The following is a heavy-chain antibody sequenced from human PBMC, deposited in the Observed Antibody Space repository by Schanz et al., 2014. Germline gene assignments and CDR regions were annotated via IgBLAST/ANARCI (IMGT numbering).Heavy chain of an antibody. D-gene: IGHD1-26*01. CDR3: AREVGGSFGQHY. CDR2: IKPDGSEK. V-gene: IGHV3-7*01. Sequence: EVQLVESGGGLVQPGGSLRLSCAASGFTFSAYWMTWVRQAPGKGLDWVGIIKPDGSEKFYVDSVKGRFTISRDNAKNLMYLHLNCLRAEDTAVYYCAREVGGSFGQHYWGQGALVTVSS. J-gene: IGHJ4*02. CDR1: GFTFSAYW.